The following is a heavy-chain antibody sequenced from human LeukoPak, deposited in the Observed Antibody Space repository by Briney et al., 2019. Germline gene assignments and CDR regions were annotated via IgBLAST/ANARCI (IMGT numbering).Heavy chain of an antibody. CDR3: ARDHEGVVGNTGGVDY. Sequence: GGSLRLSCAASGFTFSSYSMNWVRQAPGKGLEWVSSISSSSSYIYYADSVKGRFTISRDNAKNSLYLQMNSLRAEDTAVYYCARDHEGVVGNTGGVDYWGQGTLVTVSS. D-gene: IGHD1-26*01. V-gene: IGHV3-21*01. J-gene: IGHJ4*02. CDR2: ISSSSSYI. CDR1: GFTFSSYS.